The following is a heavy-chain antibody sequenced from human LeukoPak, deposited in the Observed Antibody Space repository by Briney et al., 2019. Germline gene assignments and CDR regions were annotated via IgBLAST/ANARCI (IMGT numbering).Heavy chain of an antibody. Sequence: PSETLSLTCTFSSGSISSYYWSLLRQPPGKGLEWIGHIHGSGSTKYNPSLKSRVTMSVDTSKKQISLKLSSVTAADTDTYFCGRHAVYERWFDPWGKGAVVTVSS. CDR2: IHGSGST. CDR3: GRHAVYERWFDP. CDR1: SGSISSYY. J-gene: IGHJ5*02. V-gene: IGHV4-59*08. D-gene: IGHD3-16*01.